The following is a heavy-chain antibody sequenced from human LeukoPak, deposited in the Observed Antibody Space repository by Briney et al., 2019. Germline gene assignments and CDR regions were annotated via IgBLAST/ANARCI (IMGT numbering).Heavy chain of an antibody. J-gene: IGHJ4*02. CDR2: IFYSGST. CDR3: ARDLDYYDSSVFGY. CDR1: GGSISSYS. V-gene: IGHV4-59*01. Sequence: SETLSLTCTVSGGSISSYSWSWIRQPPGKGLEWIGYIFYSGSTNYNPSLKSRVTISVDTPKNQFSLKLSSVTAADAAVYYCARDLDYYDSSVFGYWGQGTLVTVSS. D-gene: IGHD3-22*01.